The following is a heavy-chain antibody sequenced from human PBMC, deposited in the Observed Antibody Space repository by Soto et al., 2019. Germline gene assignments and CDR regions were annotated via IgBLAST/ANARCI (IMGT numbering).Heavy chain of an antibody. D-gene: IGHD3-3*01. V-gene: IGHV4-4*02. J-gene: IGHJ4*02. CDR3: TKDGSGHPYYSDN. CDR2: IYHSGRT. CDR1: GGSISSNNW. Sequence: QVQLQESGPGLVKPSETLSLTCAVSGGSISSNNWWRWVRQAPGKGLEWIGEIYHSGRTSYNPSLRSRVTMSVDKSKNQFSLIVTSVTAADTAVYYCTKDGSGHPYYSDNWGPGTLVTVSS.